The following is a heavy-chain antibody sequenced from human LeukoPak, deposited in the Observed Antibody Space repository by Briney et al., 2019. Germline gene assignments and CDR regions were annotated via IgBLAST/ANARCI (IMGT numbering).Heavy chain of an antibody. J-gene: IGHJ4*02. Sequence: GGSLRLSCAASGLTFSSLAMDWVRQAPGKGLEWVGDISYDGTYASYAASVRGRFTISRDNSKNTLYLQMNSLRTEDTAVYYCATKSSLSNWGLGTLVTVSS. D-gene: IGHD2/OR15-2a*01. CDR1: GLTFSSLA. V-gene: IGHV3-30*04. CDR2: ISYDGTYA. CDR3: ATKSSLSN.